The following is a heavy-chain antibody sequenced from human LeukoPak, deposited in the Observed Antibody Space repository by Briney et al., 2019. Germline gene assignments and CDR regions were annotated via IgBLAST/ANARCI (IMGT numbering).Heavy chain of an antibody. CDR1: GFTFSSYS. D-gene: IGHD3-3*01. CDR2: ISSSSSYI. J-gene: IGHJ4*02. Sequence: PGGSLRLSCAASGFTFSSYSMNWVRQAPGKGLEWVSSISSSSSYIYYADSVKGRFTISRHNAKKSLYLQLNSLRAEDTAVYYCTRDHLEWLLYFDYWGQGTLVTVSS. V-gene: IGHV3-21*01. CDR3: TRDHLEWLLYFDY.